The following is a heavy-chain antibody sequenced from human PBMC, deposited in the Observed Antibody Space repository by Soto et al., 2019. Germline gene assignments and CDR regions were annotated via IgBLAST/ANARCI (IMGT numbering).Heavy chain of an antibody. V-gene: IGHV3-48*02. J-gene: IGHJ6*02. Sequence: GGSRRLSCAASGFTFSSYSMNWVRQAPGKGLEWVSYISSSSSTIYYADSVKGRFTISRDNAKNSLYLQMNSLRDEDTAVYYCARSIAARGYYYGMDVWGQGTTVTVSS. D-gene: IGHD6-6*01. CDR1: GFTFSSYS. CDR3: ARSIAARGYYYGMDV. CDR2: ISSSSSTI.